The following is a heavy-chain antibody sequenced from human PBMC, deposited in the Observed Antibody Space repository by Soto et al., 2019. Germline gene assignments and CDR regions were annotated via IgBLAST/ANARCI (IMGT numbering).Heavy chain of an antibody. Sequence: GGSLRLSCAASGFTVSSNYMSWVRQAPGKGLEWVSVIYSGGSTYYADSVKGRFTISRDNSKNTLYLQMNSLRAEDTAVYYCAREVWYDSSGYYYYPWGQGTLVTVSS. CDR1: GFTVSSNY. CDR3: AREVWYDSSGYYYYP. J-gene: IGHJ5*02. V-gene: IGHV3-53*01. D-gene: IGHD3-22*01. CDR2: IYSGGST.